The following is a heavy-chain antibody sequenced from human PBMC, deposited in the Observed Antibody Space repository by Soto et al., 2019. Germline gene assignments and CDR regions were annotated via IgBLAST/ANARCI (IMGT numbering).Heavy chain of an antibody. D-gene: IGHD2-15*01. Sequence: SETLSLTCAVYGGSFSGYYWSWIRQPPGKGLEWIGEINHSGSTNYNPSLKSRVTISVDTSKNQFSLKLSSVTAADTAVYYCAREDIVVYYFDYWGQGTLGTVSS. CDR2: INHSGST. CDR3: AREDIVVYYFDY. J-gene: IGHJ4*02. V-gene: IGHV4-34*01. CDR1: GGSFSGYY.